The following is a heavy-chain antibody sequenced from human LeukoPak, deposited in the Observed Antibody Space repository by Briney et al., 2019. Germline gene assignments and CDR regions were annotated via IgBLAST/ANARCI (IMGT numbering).Heavy chain of an antibody. CDR2: INSDSGGT. CDR3: ARGRVHSWSDAFDI. CDR1: GYTFTGHY. V-gene: IGHV1-2*02. J-gene: IGHJ3*02. D-gene: IGHD1-1*01. Sequence: ASVKVPCKASGYTFTGHYMHWVRQAPGQGLEWMGWINSDSGGTKYAQKFQGSVIMTRVTSISTAYMGLSRLKSDDTAVYYCARGRVHSWSDAFDIWGQGTTVTVSS.